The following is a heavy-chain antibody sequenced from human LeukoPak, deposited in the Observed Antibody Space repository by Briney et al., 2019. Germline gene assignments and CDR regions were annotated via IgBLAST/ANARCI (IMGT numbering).Heavy chain of an antibody. CDR2: IKQDGSEK. D-gene: IGHD3-10*01. CDR1: GFTFSSYW. V-gene: IGHV3-7*01. Sequence: GGSLRLSCAASGFTFSSYWMSWVRQAPGKGLEWVANIKQDGSEKYYVDSVKGRFTTSRDNAKNSLYLQMNSLRAEDTAVYYCARAGRSYYGSGSYYNHWGQGTLVTVSS. CDR3: ARAGRSYYGSGSYYNH. J-gene: IGHJ5*02.